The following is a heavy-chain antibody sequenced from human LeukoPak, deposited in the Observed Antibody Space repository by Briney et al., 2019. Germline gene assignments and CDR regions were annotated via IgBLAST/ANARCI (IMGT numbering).Heavy chain of an antibody. CDR2: IWYDGSNK. J-gene: IGHJ5*02. Sequence: GGSLRLSCAASGFTFSSYGMHWVRQAPGKGLEWVAVIWYDGSNKYYADSVKGRFTISRDNSKNTLYLQMNSLRAEDTAVYYCAKDGYSSGCYSGWFDPWGQGTLVTVSS. CDR3: AKDGYSSGCYSGWFDP. D-gene: IGHD6-19*01. CDR1: GFTFSSYG. V-gene: IGHV3-33*06.